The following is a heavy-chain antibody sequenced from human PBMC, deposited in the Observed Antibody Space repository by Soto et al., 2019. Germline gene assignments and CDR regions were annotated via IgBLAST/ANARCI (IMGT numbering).Heavy chain of an antibody. V-gene: IGHV4-30-4*01. D-gene: IGHD3-22*01. CDR1: GGSISSGDYY. CDR2: IYYSGST. CDR3: ARDNDSSVVDV. Sequence: SEPLSLTCTVSGGSISSGDYYWSWIRQPPGKGLEWIGYIYYSGSTYYNPSLKSRVTISVDTSKNQFSLKLSSVTAADTAVYYCARDNDSSVVDVWGQGTTVTVSS. J-gene: IGHJ6*02.